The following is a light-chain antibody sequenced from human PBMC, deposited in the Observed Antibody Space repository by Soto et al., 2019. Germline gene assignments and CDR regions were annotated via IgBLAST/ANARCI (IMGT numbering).Light chain of an antibody. Sequence: DTQMTQSPSSLSASVGDRVTITCRASQDIRTDLAWYQQKPGKAPKRLIYLASNLQSGVPSRFSGSGSWTESTLTISSPQPAAFGTYYGLPHNSYPITLGTGTQVESK. CDR1: QDIRTD. CDR2: LAS. V-gene: IGKV1-17*01. J-gene: IGKJ3*01. CDR3: LPHNSYPIT.